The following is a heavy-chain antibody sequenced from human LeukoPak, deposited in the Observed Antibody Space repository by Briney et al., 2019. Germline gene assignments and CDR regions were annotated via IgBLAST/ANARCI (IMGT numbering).Heavy chain of an antibody. CDR3: ARDLLDYYDSSGYH. Sequence: ASVKVSCKASGYTFTGYYMHWVRQAPGQGLEWMGWINPNSGGTNYAQKFQGRVTMTRETSISTAYMELSRLRSDDTAVYYCARDLLDYYDSSGYHWGQGTMVTVSS. CDR2: INPNSGGT. CDR1: GYTFTGYY. J-gene: IGHJ3*01. V-gene: IGHV1-2*02. D-gene: IGHD3-22*01.